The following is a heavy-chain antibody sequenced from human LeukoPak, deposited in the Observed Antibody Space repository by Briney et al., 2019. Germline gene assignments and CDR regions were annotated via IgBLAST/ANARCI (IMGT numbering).Heavy chain of an antibody. V-gene: IGHV3-30*18. CDR1: GFTFSSYG. CDR2: ISYDGSNK. Sequence: GGSLRLSCAASGFTFSSYGMHWVRQAPGKGLEWVAVISYDGSNKYYADSVKGRFTISRDNSKNTLYLQMNSLRAEDTAVYYCAKDGQYYYGSGSLDYWGQGTLVTVFS. D-gene: IGHD3-10*01. CDR3: AKDGQYYYGSGSLDY. J-gene: IGHJ4*02.